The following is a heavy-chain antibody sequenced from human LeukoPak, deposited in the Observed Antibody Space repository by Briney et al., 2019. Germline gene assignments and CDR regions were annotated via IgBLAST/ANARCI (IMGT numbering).Heavy chain of an antibody. CDR1: GFTVSSNY. J-gene: IGHJ4*02. CDR3: ARDLEAANTYYFDY. Sequence: GGSLRLSCAASGFTVSSNYMSWVRQASGKGLEWVSIIYSGDGTYYADSVKGRFTISRDNSKNTVYLQVNSLRDEDTAVYYCARDLEAANTYYFDYWGQGTMVTVSS. CDR2: IYSGDGT. V-gene: IGHV3-66*01. D-gene: IGHD6-13*01.